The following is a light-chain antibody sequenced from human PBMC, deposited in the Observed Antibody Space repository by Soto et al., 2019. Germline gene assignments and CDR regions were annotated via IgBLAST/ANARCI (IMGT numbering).Light chain of an antibody. V-gene: IGKV1-39*01. J-gene: IGKJ5*01. CDR1: HNISNY. Sequence: DMQMTQSPSSLSASVVEIVSIACRSRHNISNYLHWYQHRPGKAPKLLIYAASNLQSGVPSRFSGSGSGTDFTLTISSLQPEDFATYYCQQSYSTPPTFGQATRLEIK. CDR2: AAS. CDR3: QQSYSTPPT.